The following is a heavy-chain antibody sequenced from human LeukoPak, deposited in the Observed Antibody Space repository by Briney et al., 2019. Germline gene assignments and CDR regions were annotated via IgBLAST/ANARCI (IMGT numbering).Heavy chain of an antibody. CDR1: GGSISSYY. Sequence: PSETLSLTCTVSGGSISSYYWSSIPQPPGKGMEWIGFIYYSGSTNYNPSLKSRVTISVDTSKNQFSLRLSSVIAADTAVYYCASPGIVAAGTDRGFDYWGQGILVTVSS. D-gene: IGHD6-13*01. J-gene: IGHJ4*02. CDR2: IYYSGST. V-gene: IGHV4-59*01. CDR3: ASPGIVAAGTDRGFDY.